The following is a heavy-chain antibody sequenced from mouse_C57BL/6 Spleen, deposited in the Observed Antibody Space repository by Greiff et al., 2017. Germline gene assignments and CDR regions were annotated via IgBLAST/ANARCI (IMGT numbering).Heavy chain of an antibody. CDR3: AGADPSSYYMDV. CDR1: GFTFSDYG. Sequence: EVKLVESGGGLVKPGGSLKLSCAASGFTFSDYGMHWVRQAPEKGLEWVAYISSGSSTIYYADKVKGRFTISRDNAKNTLFLQMTSLRSEDTAMYYCAGADPSSYYMDVWGPGTSVTVSS. D-gene: IGHD1-1*01. CDR2: ISSGSSTI. J-gene: IGHJ4*01. V-gene: IGHV5-17*01.